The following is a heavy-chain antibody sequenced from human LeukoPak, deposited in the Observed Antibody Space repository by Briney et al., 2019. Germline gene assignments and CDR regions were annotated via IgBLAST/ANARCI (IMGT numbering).Heavy chain of an antibody. CDR3: ASSPPSTPGAFDI. CDR1: GGTFSSYA. D-gene: IGHD3-3*02. V-gene: IGHV1-69*05. CDR2: IIPIFGTA. Sequence: ASVKVPCKASGGTFSSYAISWVRQAPGQGLEWMGGIIPIFGTANYAQKFQGRVTITTDESTSTAYMELSSLRSEDTAVYYCASSPPSTPGAFDIWGQGTMVTVSS. J-gene: IGHJ3*02.